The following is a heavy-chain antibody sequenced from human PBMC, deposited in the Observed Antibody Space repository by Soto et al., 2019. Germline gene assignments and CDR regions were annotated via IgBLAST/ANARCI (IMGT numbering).Heavy chain of an antibody. D-gene: IGHD1-1*01. CDR1: GYTFTDYF. V-gene: IGHV1-2*02. J-gene: IGHJ5*02. Sequence: ASVKVSCKASGYTFTDYFIHWVRQAPGQGFEWMGWINPKSRGTTYAQKFQGRVTMTRDTSNTTAYMELRGLRSDDTAIYYCARVKLRAGNWFDTWGQGTLVTVSS. CDR3: ARVKLRAGNWFDT. CDR2: INPKSRGT.